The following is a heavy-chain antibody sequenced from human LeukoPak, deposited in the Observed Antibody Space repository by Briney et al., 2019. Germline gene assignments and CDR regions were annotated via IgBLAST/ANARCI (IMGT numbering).Heavy chain of an antibody. Sequence: ASVTLSLTSSVTGFTTNSISWLWHPHGQGLGWMGLINVNTKYARKFQSRVTMTTDTSTSTAYMELRSLRSDDTAVYFCARAPRCNTESCNSWFDPWGQGTLVTVSS. V-gene: IGHV1-18*01. CDR1: VTGFTTNS. CDR2: INVNT. J-gene: IGHJ5*02. CDR3: ARAPRCNTESCNSWFDP. D-gene: IGHD2/OR15-2a*01.